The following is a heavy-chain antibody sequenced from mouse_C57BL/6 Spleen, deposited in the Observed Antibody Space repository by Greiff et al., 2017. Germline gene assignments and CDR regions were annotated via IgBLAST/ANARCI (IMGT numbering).Heavy chain of an antibody. Sequence: QVHVKQSGAELVRPGASVKLSCKASGYTFTDYYINWVKQRPGQGLEWIARIYPGSGNTYYNEKFKGKATLTAEKSSSTAYMQLSSLTSEDSAVYFCARNDYDERAMDYWGQGTSVTVSS. CDR3: ARNDYDERAMDY. CDR1: GYTFTDYY. CDR2: IYPGSGNT. D-gene: IGHD2-4*01. J-gene: IGHJ4*01. V-gene: IGHV1-76*01.